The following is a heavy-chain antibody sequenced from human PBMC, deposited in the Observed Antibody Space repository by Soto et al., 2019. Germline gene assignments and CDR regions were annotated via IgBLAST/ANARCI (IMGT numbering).Heavy chain of an antibody. J-gene: IGHJ3*02. CDR1: GCSISSSTYY. CDR2: IYYSGST. V-gene: IGHV4-39*01. CDR3: AILTVLLWFGDRRGDAFDI. Sequence: SETLSLTCTVSGCSISSSTYYWGWIRQPPGKGLEWIGSIYYSGSTYYNPSLKSRVTISVDTSKNQFSLKLSSVTAADTAVYYCAILTVLLWFGDRRGDAFDIWGQGTMVT. D-gene: IGHD3-10*01.